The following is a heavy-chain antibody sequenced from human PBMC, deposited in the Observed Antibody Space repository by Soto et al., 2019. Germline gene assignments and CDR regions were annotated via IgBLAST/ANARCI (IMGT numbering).Heavy chain of an antibody. Sequence: EVQLLESGGGLVQPGGSLRLSCAASGFTFSNYAMNWVRQAPGKGLEWVSAISSSGGSTYYADSVKGRFTISRDSSKNTLYLLMKSLRAEDTALYYCAKDFFVFQTAAPYYFDYWGQGTLVTVSS. D-gene: IGHD2-2*01. J-gene: IGHJ4*02. CDR2: ISSSGGST. CDR3: AKDFFVFQTAAPYYFDY. V-gene: IGHV3-23*01. CDR1: GFTFSNYA.